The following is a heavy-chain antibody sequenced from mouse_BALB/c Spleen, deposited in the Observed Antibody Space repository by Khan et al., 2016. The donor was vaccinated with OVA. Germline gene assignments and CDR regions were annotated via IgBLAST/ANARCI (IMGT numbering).Heavy chain of an antibody. CDR3: AGDSNFDY. V-gene: IGHV5-17*02. CDR2: ISSGSSSI. J-gene: IGHJ2*02. Sequence: EVELVESGGGLVQPGGSRKLSCAASGFTFSRFGMHWVRQAPEKGLEWVAYISSGSSSIYYEDTVKGRFTISRDTPKNTLFLQLTSLRSEDTAMYYCAGDSNFDYWGQGTSVTVSS. CDR1: GFTFSRFG.